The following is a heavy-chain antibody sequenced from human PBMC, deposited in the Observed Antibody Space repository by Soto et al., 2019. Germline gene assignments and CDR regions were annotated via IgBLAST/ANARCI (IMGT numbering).Heavy chain of an antibody. CDR3: ARDKITGLFDY. D-gene: IGHD2-8*02. Sequence: TSETLSLTCGVYGGSFSGYYWTWIRQPPGTGLEWIGEINHSGSTNYNPSLKSRVTISVDTSKNQFSLKLTSVTAADTAVYYCARDKITGLFDYWGHGTLVPVS. V-gene: IGHV4-34*01. CDR1: GGSFSGYY. CDR2: INHSGST. J-gene: IGHJ4*01.